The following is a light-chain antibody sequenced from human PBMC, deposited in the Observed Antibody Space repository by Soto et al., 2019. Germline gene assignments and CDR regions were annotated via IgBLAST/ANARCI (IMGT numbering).Light chain of an antibody. J-gene: IGLJ3*02. Sequence: NFMLTQPHSVSESPGKTVTMSCTRSSGSIASNYVQWFQLRPGSAPTTVIYDDNQRPSGVPDRFSGSIDRSSNSAFLTIFRLTTEDEAGYFCESYASNPWVFGGGTKLTVL. CDR1: SGSIASNY. CDR2: DDN. CDR3: ESYASNPWV. V-gene: IGLV6-57*03.